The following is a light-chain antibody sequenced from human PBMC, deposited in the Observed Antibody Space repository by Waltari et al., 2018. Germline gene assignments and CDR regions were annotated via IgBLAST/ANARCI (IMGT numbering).Light chain of an antibody. V-gene: IGLV1-40*01. Sequence: QSVLTQPPSVPGAPGQGVTISRPGISSNIGAGYDVHWYQLLPGTAPKVLIYGNSNRPSGVPDRFSGSKSGTSASLAITGLQAEDEADYYCQSYDSSLSGSVFGGGTKLTVL. CDR2: GNS. CDR3: QSYDSSLSGSV. J-gene: IGLJ2*01. CDR1: SSNIGAGYD.